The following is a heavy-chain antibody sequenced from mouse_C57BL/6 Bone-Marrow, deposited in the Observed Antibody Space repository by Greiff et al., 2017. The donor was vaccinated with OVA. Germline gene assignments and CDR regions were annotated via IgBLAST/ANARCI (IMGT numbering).Heavy chain of an antibody. CDR2: IHPSDSDT. CDR3: AISVYYDYDGY. D-gene: IGHD2-4*01. V-gene: IGHV1-74*01. Sequence: QVQLQQPGAELVKPGASVKVSCKASGYTFTSYWMHWVKQRPGQGLEWIGRIHPSDSDTNSNQKFKGKATLTVDKSSSTAYMQLSSLTSEDSAVYYCAISVYYDYDGYWGQGTTLTVSS. CDR1: GYTFTSYW. J-gene: IGHJ2*01.